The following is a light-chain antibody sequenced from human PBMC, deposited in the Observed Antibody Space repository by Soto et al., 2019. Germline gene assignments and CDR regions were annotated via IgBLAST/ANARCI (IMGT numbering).Light chain of an antibody. CDR3: MQATQFPLT. J-gene: IGKJ4*01. Sequence: DIVLTPPPLSSPVTVGQPASISCRSSQRLVHSDGNTYLSGLQQRPGQPPRLLIYQISNRFSGVPDRFTGSGAGADFTLKISRVEAEDVGTYYCMQATQFPLTFGGGTKVKIK. CDR1: QRLVHSDGNTY. V-gene: IGKV2-24*01. CDR2: QIS.